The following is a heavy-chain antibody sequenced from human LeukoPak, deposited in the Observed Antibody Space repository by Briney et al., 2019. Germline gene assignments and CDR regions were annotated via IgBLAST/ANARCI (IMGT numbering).Heavy chain of an antibody. CDR2: ISSNGGST. CDR1: GFTNSRFT. D-gene: IGHD6-19*01. Sequence: AGGSLRIPCIVSGFTNSRFTRHWVRQAPGKGLEYVSAISSNGGSTHYANSVKGRFTISRDKSKNTLYLQMGSLRVEDMAVYYCARASCGCYSYWGQGTLVTVSS. V-gene: IGHV3-64*01. J-gene: IGHJ4*02. CDR3: ARASCGCYSY.